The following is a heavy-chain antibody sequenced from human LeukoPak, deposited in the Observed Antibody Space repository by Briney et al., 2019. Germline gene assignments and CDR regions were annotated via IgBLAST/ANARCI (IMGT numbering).Heavy chain of an antibody. J-gene: IGHJ4*01. CDR1: GFTFSSYE. CDR2: ISSSGSTI. D-gene: IGHD3-10*01. Sequence: GGSLRLSCAASGFTFSSYEMNWVRQAPGKGLEWVSYISSSGSTIYYADSVKGRFTISRDNAKNSLYLQMNSLRAEDTAVYYCARDGSGSYYNLPFDCWGHGTLVTVSS. CDR3: ARDGSGSYYNLPFDC. V-gene: IGHV3-48*03.